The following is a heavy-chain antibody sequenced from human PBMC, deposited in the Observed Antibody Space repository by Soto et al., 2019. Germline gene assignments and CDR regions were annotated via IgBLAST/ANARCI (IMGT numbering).Heavy chain of an antibody. J-gene: IGHJ6*02. CDR1: GFTFSTYS. V-gene: IGHV3-21*01. CDR2: ISSSSGYI. D-gene: IGHD5-18*01. Sequence: LRLSCAASGFTFSTYSMNWVRQAPGKGLEWVSSISSSSGYIYYADPVKGRFTISRDDAKNSLSLQMNSLRAEDTAVYYCARVRSYSYGQGYGMDVWGQGTTVTVSS. CDR3: ARVRSYSYGQGYGMDV.